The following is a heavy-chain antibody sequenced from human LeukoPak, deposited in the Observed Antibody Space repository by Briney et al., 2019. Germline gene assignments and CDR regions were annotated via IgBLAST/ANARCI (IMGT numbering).Heavy chain of an antibody. J-gene: IGHJ3*02. Sequence: GESLNISCKGSGYTFNTYWIGWVRQMPGKGLEWMGIIHPGDSDTRYRPSFQGQVTISADKSIGTAFLQWSSLKASDSAMYYCARRSVYCGGDCPDDAFDIWGQGTMVTVSS. CDR1: GYTFNTYW. V-gene: IGHV5-51*01. D-gene: IGHD2-21*02. CDR3: ARRSVYCGGDCPDDAFDI. CDR2: IHPGDSDT.